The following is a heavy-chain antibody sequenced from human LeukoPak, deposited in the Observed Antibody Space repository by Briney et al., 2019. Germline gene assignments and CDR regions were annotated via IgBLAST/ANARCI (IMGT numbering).Heavy chain of an antibody. CDR1: GGSISSSSYY. J-gene: IGHJ4*02. V-gene: IGHV4-39*07. Sequence: PSETLSLTCTVSGGSISSSSYYWGWIRQPPGKGLEWIGSIYYSGSTYYNPSLKSRVTISVDTSKNQFSLKLSSVTAADTAVYYCARDSRPYQPDPFDYWGQGTLVTVSS. CDR2: IYYSGST. D-gene: IGHD2-2*01. CDR3: ARDSRPYQPDPFDY.